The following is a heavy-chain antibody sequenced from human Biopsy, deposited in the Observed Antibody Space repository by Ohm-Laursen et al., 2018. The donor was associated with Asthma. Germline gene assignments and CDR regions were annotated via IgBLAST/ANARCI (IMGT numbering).Heavy chain of an antibody. CDR1: GVSISSDY. CDR3: ARGISRVTGLFDHFDS. D-gene: IGHD2-21*02. CDR2: IYYSGST. V-gene: IGHV4-59*07. J-gene: IGHJ4*02. Sequence: SDNLSLTCTVSGVSISSDYWSWIRQPPGKGLEWIGHIYYSGSTNYQPSLKSRVTISVDTSKNQFSLKLRSVTAADAAVYYCARGISRVTGLFDHFDSWGQGTLVTVSS.